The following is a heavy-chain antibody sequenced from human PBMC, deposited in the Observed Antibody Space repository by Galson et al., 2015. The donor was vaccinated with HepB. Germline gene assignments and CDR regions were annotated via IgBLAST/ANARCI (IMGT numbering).Heavy chain of an antibody. D-gene: IGHD5-12*01. CDR2: ITWDGDST. V-gene: IGHV3-43*01. J-gene: IGHJ4*02. CDR3: TKGGYSGYEPFDY. Sequence: SLRLSCAASGFTFDDYTMHWVRQAPGKGLEWVSLITWDGDSTYYANSVKGRFTISRDNIKNSLYLQMNSLTKEDTALYYCTKGGYSGYEPFDYWGQGTLVTVSS. CDR1: GFTFDDYT.